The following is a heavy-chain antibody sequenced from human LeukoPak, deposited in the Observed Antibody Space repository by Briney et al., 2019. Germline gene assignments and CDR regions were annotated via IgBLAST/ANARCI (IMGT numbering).Heavy chain of an antibody. Sequence: PGGSLRLSCAASGFRFSSYEMNWVRQAPGGGLEWVSYIRNTGRNIYYVDSVRGRLIVCRDHATNSIYLQVNCLRGEGTAIYYCVRRDRYDYWGQGTLVTVSS. J-gene: IGHJ4*02. V-gene: IGHV3-48*03. D-gene: IGHD1-14*01. CDR2: IRNTGRNI. CDR3: VRRDRYDY. CDR1: GFRFSSYE.